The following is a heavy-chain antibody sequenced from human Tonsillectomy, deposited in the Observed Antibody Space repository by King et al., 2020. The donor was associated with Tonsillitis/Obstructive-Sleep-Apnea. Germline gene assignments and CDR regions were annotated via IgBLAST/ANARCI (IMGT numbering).Heavy chain of an antibody. CDR3: TAGGGRYGSECHDNGMSV. D-gene: IGHD5-24*01. J-gene: IGHJ6*04. CDR2: ISYDGSNK. Sequence: VQLVESGGGVVQPGRSLRLSCAASGFTFSSYAMHWVRQAPGKGLEWVAVISYDGSNKYYADSVKGRFTISRDNSKNTLYLQMNSLRAEDTAVYYCTAGGGRYGSECHDNGMSVWGEGTTVTVSS. CDR1: GFTFSSYA. V-gene: IGHV3-30*04.